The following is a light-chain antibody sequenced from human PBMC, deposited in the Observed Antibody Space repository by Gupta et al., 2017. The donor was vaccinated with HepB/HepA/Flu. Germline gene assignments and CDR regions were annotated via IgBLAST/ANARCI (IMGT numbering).Light chain of an antibody. J-gene: IGKJ4*01. CDR1: QGISNY. CDR2: AAS. Sequence: DIQMTQSPSSLSASVGDRVTITCRASQGISNYLVWYQQKPGKVPKLLISAASTLQSGVPSSFSGSGSGTDFTLTISSRQPEDVATYSCQNENSCTLTFGRGTKVDIK. V-gene: IGKV1-27*01. CDR3: QNENSCTLT.